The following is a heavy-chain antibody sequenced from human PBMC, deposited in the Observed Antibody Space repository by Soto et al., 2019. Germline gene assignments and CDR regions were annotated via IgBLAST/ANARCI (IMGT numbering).Heavy chain of an antibody. CDR1: GGSFSGYY. J-gene: IGHJ4*02. CDR3: ARRYGGNFDY. V-gene: IGHV4-34*01. Sequence: SETLSLTCAVYGGSFSGYYWTWIRQPPGTGLEWIREINHSGSTNYNPSLKSRVTISVDTSKNQFSLKLTSVTATDTAVYYCARRYGGNFDYWGQGTLVTVSS. D-gene: IGHD1-26*01. CDR2: INHSGST.